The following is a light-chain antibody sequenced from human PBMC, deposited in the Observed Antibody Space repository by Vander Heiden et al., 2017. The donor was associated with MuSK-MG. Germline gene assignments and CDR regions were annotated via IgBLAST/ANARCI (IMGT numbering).Light chain of an antibody. Sequence: DIVMTQSPDALAVSLGERATINCKSSQGVFYTSKNKHYLAWFQQKPRQPPKLLIYWASTRQSRVPDRSSGSGSGTDFTLTISSLQAEAVAVYYCQQDDSTPPTFGPGTKVEIK. V-gene: IGKV4-1*01. J-gene: IGKJ1*01. CDR1: QGVFYTSKNKHY. CDR2: WAS. CDR3: QQDDSTPPT.